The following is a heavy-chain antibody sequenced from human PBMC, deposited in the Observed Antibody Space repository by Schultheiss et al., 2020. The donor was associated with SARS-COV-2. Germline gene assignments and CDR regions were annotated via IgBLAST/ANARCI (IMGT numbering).Heavy chain of an antibody. Sequence: SETLSLTCAVYGGSFSGYYWSWIRQPPGKGLEWIGEINHSGSTNYNPSLKSRVTMSVDTSKNQLSLKLSSVTAADTAVYYCARGDSSSWSGSYYYGMDVWGQGTTVTVSS. CDR3: ARGDSSSWSGSYYYGMDV. CDR2: INHSGST. CDR1: GGSFSGYY. D-gene: IGHD6-13*01. V-gene: IGHV4-34*01. J-gene: IGHJ6*02.